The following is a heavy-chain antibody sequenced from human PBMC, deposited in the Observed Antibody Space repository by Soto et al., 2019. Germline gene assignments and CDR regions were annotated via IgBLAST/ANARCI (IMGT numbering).Heavy chain of an antibody. CDR3: ARQRPTDGRWEFANYYGMDV. CDR1: GGSINTFY. Sequence: PSETLSLTCTVSGGSINTFYWSWVRQPAGKGLEWIGRIFSSGSTSFNPSLESRVAMSVDTSKNHFSLNLSSVTAAGTAVYYCARQRPTDGRWEFANYYGMDVWGQGTPVTVSS. V-gene: IGHV4-4*07. D-gene: IGHD1-26*01. CDR2: IFSSGST. J-gene: IGHJ6*02.